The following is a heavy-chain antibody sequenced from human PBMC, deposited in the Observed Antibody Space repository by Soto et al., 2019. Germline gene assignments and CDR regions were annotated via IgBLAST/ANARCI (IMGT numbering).Heavy chain of an antibody. CDR1: GFTFSSYS. V-gene: IGHV3-48*01. Sequence: EVQLVESGGGLVQPGGSLRLSCAASGFTFSSYSMNWVRQAPGKGLEWVSYISSSSSTIYYADSVKGRFTISRDNAKNSLYLQMNSLRAEDTAVYYCAMAVTGAFDIWGQGTMVTVSS. CDR2: ISSSSSTI. D-gene: IGHD2-21*02. CDR3: AMAVTGAFDI. J-gene: IGHJ3*02.